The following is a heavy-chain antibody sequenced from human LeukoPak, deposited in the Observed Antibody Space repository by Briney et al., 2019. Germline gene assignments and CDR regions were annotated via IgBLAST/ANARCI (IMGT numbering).Heavy chain of an antibody. D-gene: IGHD6-6*01. CDR1: GGSISSYY. Sequence: SETLSLTCTVSGGSISSYYWSWIRQPPGKGLEWIGYIYYSGSTNYNPSLKSRVTISVDTSKNQFSLKLRSVTAADTAVYYCAREKDSSFGCFDYWGQGTLVTVSS. CDR2: IYYSGST. J-gene: IGHJ4*02. CDR3: AREKDSSFGCFDY. V-gene: IGHV4-59*01.